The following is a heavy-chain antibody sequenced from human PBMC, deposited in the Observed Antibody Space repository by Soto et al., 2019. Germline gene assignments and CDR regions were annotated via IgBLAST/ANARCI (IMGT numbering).Heavy chain of an antibody. Sequence: QVQPVQSGAEVKKPGASVKLSCKASGYTFTKYAMHWVRQAPGQRLEWMGWIDGGNGNTKYSQKFQGRATITRDTAASTAYMELRNLRSEYTAVYYCARRGIQNCDYGYYFYYMDVWGKGTTVTVSS. D-gene: IGHD4-17*01. CDR2: IDGGNGNT. J-gene: IGHJ6*03. CDR1: GYTFTKYA. CDR3: ARRGIQNCDYGYYFYYMDV. V-gene: IGHV1-3*01.